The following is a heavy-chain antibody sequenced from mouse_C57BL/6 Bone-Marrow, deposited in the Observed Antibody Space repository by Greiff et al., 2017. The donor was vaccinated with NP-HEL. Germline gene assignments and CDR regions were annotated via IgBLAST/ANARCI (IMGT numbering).Heavy chain of an antibody. CDR3: ARGYGSSFYWYFDV. V-gene: IGHV7-1*01. CDR2: SRNKANDYTT. D-gene: IGHD1-1*01. CDR1: GFTFSDFY. Sequence: EVQGVESGGGLVQSGRSLRLSCATSGFTFSDFYMEWVRQAPGKGLEWIAASRNKANDYTTEYSASVKGRFIVSRDTSQSILYLQMNALRAEDTAIYYCARGYGSSFYWYFDVWGTGTTVTVSS. J-gene: IGHJ1*03.